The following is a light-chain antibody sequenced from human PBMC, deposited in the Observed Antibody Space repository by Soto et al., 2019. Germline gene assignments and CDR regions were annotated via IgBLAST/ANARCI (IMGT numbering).Light chain of an antibody. CDR2: NNN. CDR1: SSNIGTNA. J-gene: IGLJ1*01. CDR3: AAWDGSLNGYV. Sequence: QSVLTQPPSASGTPGQRVTISCSGGSSNIGTNAVNWYQQLPGTAPKLLIYNNNQRPSGVPDRFSGSKSGTSASLAISGLQSGDEADYYCAAWDGSLNGYVFGTGTKVTVL. V-gene: IGLV1-44*01.